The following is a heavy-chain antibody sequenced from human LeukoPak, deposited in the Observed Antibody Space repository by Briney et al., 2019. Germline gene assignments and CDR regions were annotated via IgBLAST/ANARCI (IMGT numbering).Heavy chain of an antibody. CDR1: GFTFSSYA. Sequence: PGGSLRLSCAAYGFTFSSYAMHWVRQAPGKGLEWVAVISYDGSNKYYADSVKSRFTICRDNSKNTLYLQMNSLRAEDTAVYYCARENYYDRPFDYWGQGTLVTVSS. D-gene: IGHD3-22*01. V-gene: IGHV3-30*04. J-gene: IGHJ4*02. CDR2: ISYDGSNK. CDR3: ARENYYDRPFDY.